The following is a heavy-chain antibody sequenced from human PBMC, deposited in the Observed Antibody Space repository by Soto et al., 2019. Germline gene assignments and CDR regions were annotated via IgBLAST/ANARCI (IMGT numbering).Heavy chain of an antibody. CDR2: ISANNGNT. Sequence: QVQLVQSGAEVKKPGASVKVSCKASGYTFTSSGISWVRQAPGQGLEWMGWISANNGNTNYAQKLQGRVTMTTDTSTNTPYMELRSLRSYDTAVYYGARDITPPDYWGQGTLVTVSS. CDR3: ARDITPPDY. CDR1: GYTFTSSG. V-gene: IGHV1-18*01. J-gene: IGHJ4*02.